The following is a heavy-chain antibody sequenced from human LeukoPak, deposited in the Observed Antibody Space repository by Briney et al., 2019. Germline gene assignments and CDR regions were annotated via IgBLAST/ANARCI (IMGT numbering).Heavy chain of an antibody. V-gene: IGHV3-20*04. Sequence: GGSLRLSCAASGFSFSSYGMTWVRQAPGKGLEWVSGINWNGGSTGYADSVKGRFTISRDNAKNPLYLQMNSLRAEDTALYYCARDRGVDTAMVNWFDPWGQGTLVTVSS. CDR1: GFSFSSYG. CDR2: INWNGGST. CDR3: ARDRGVDTAMVNWFDP. D-gene: IGHD5-18*01. J-gene: IGHJ5*02.